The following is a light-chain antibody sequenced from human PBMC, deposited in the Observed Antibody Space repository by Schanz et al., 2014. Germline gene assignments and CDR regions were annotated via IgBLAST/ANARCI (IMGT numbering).Light chain of an antibody. CDR3: HQRATWT. V-gene: IGKV3-11*01. CDR2: DAS. J-gene: IGKJ1*01. CDR1: QSVSSY. Sequence: EILLTQSPATLSLSPGERATLSCRASQSVSSYVAWYQQRPGQAPRLLIYDASNRATGIPARFSGSGSGTDFTLTISGLEPEDFALYYCHQRATWTFGQGTKVEIK.